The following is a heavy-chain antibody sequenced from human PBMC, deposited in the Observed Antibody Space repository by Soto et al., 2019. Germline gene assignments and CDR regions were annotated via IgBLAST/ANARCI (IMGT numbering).Heavy chain of an antibody. CDR2: MNSGGSST. J-gene: IGHJ4*02. Sequence: EVQLVESGGGLVQPGGSLRLSCAVSGFTLSSYWMHWVRQVPGKGLVWVSRMNSGGSSTSYADSVKGRFTISRDNAKNTLYLQMISLRADDTGLYYCARVGCSGGSCIDYWGQGTLVTVTS. V-gene: IGHV3-74*01. D-gene: IGHD2-15*01. CDR1: GFTLSSYW. CDR3: ARVGCSGGSCIDY.